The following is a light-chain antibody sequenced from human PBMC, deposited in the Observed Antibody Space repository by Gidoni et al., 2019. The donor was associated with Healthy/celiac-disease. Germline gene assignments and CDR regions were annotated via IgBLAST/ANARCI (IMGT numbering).Light chain of an antibody. CDR3: QQSYSTPYT. CDR1: QSISSY. Sequence: IQMTKSPSSLPASVGDRVTITGRASQSISSYLNWYQQKPGKAPKLLIYAASSLQSGVPSRFSGSGSGTDFTLTISSLPPEDFATYYCQQSYSTPYTFGQGTKLEIK. J-gene: IGKJ2*01. CDR2: AAS. V-gene: IGKV1-39*01.